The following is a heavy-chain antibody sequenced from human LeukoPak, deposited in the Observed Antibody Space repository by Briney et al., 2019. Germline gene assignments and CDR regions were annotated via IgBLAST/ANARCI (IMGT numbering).Heavy chain of an antibody. J-gene: IGHJ5*02. CDR2: INPSGGST. CDR1: GYTFTSYY. CDR3: ARHSADHNWFDP. Sequence: ASVKVSCTASGYTFTSYYMHWVRQAPGQGLEWMGIINPSGGSTSYAQKLQGRVTMTTDTSTSTAYMELRSLRSDDTAVYYCARHSADHNWFDPWGQGTLVTVSS. V-gene: IGHV1-46*01. D-gene: IGHD2-15*01.